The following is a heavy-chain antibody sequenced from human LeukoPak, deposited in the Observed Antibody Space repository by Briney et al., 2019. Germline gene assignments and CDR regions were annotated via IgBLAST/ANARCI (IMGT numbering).Heavy chain of an antibody. D-gene: IGHD3-9*01. CDR1: GGSSSGYY. CDR3: ARGTPSYDTLTGSYSGGFYFFDY. J-gene: IGHJ4*02. V-gene: IGHV4-34*01. Sequence: PSETLSLTCAVYGGSSSGYYWSCIRQPPGKGLEWIGEINQSGSAKYNPSLKSRVTISLYTSENQFSLELTSVTAADTAVYYCARGTPSYDTLTGSYSGGFYFFDYWGQGTLVTVSS. CDR2: INQSGSA.